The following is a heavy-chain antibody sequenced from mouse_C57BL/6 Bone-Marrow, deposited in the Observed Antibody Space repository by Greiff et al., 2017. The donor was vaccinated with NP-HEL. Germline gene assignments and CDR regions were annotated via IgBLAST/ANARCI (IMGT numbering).Heavy chain of an antibody. J-gene: IGHJ3*01. D-gene: IGHD3-2*02. Sequence: QVHVKQSGAELARPGASVKLSCKASGYTFTSYGISWVKQRTGQGLEWIGEIYPRSGNTYYNEKFKGKATLTADKSSSTAYMELRSLTSEDSAVYFCARGGTAQGPWFAYWGQGTLVTVSA. CDR3: ARGGTAQGPWFAY. CDR2: IYPRSGNT. CDR1: GYTFTSYG. V-gene: IGHV1-81*01.